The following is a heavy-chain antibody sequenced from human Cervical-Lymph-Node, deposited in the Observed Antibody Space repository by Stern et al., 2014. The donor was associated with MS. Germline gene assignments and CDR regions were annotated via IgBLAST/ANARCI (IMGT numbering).Heavy chain of an antibody. CDR3: ARDSTNWCVDY. J-gene: IGHJ4*02. D-gene: IGHD6-13*01. CDR2: INPSDDGT. CDR1: GYTFTRYH. V-gene: IGHV1-46*01. Sequence: VQLVESGAEVKKPGASVKVSCKASGYTFTRYHMHWVRQAPGQGLARLGIINPSDDGTSYAQKFQGRVTMTRDTSTSTVYMELSSLTSEDTAVYFCARDSTNWCVDYWGQGTLVTVSS.